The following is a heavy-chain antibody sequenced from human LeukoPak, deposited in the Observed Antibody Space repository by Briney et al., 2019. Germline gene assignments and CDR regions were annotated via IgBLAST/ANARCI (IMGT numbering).Heavy chain of an antibody. Sequence: GGSLILSCSVSGFTFISYAMHWIRQAPGKGLEYVSSISSNGRSTYYADSVKGRFTISRDNSKNTLYLQMSSLRGEATAVYYCVKDRSVDYWGQGTLVTVPS. D-gene: IGHD3-16*02. V-gene: IGHV3-64D*09. CDR1: GFTFISYA. CDR2: ISSNGRST. J-gene: IGHJ4*02. CDR3: VKDRSVDY.